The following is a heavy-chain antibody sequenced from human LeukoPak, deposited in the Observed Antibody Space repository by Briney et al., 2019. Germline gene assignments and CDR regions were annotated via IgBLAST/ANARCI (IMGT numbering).Heavy chain of an antibody. CDR1: GFTFSDYY. Sequence: PGGSLRLSCAASGFTFSDYYMSWIRQAPGKGLEWVSYISSSGSTIYYADSVKGRFTISRDNAKNSLYLQMNSLRAEDTAVYYCARLYSSGWYSYFDYWGQGTLVTVSS. V-gene: IGHV3-11*04. D-gene: IGHD6-19*01. CDR3: ARLYSSGWYSYFDY. CDR2: ISSSGSTI. J-gene: IGHJ4*02.